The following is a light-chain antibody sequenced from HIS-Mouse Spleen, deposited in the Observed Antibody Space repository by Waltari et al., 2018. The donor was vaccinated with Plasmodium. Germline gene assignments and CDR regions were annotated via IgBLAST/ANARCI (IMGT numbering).Light chain of an antibody. CDR2: EDS. CDR3: YSTDSSGNHRV. V-gene: IGLV3-10*01. CDR1: ALPNKY. Sequence: SYELTQPPSVSVSPGQTARITCSGDALPNKYAYWYQQKSGQAPVLVIYEDSKRPYGIPERFSGASTGKMATLTISGAQVEDEADYYCYSTDSSGNHRVFGGGTKLTVL. J-gene: IGLJ3*02.